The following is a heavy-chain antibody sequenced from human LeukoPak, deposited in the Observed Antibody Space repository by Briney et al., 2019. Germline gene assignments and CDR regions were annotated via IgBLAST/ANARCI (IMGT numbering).Heavy chain of an antibody. CDR2: IYYSGST. CDR1: GGSISSYY. CDR3: VRARYYDYVWGSYPPYFDY. V-gene: IGHV4-59*01. Sequence: SETLSLTCTVSGGSISSYYWSWIRQPPGKGLEWIGYIYYSGSTNYNPSLKSRVTISVDTSKNQFSLKLSSVTAADTAVYYCVRARYYDYVWGSYPPYFDYWGQGTLVTVSS. D-gene: IGHD3-16*02. J-gene: IGHJ4*02.